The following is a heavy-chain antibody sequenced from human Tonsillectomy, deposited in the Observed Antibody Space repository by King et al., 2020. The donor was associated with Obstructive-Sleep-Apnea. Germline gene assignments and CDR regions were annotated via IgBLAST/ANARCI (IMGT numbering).Heavy chain of an antibody. V-gene: IGHV4-59*08. CDR1: GGSISSYY. Sequence: VQLQESGPGLVKPSETLSLTCTVSGGSISSYYWSWIRQPPGKGLEWIGYIYYSGSTNYNPSLKSRVTISVDTSKNQFSLKLSSVTAADTAVYYCARLELEGNDYWGQGTLVTVSS. D-gene: IGHD1-26*01. CDR3: ARLELEGNDY. CDR2: IYYSGST. J-gene: IGHJ4*02.